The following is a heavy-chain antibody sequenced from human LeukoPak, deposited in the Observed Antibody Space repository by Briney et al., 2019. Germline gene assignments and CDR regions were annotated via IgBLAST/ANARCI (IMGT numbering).Heavy chain of an antibody. CDR3: ARDPPLNYYDSSGYDY. D-gene: IGHD3-22*01. CDR2: INPSGGST. V-gene: IGHV1-46*01. CDR1: GYTFTSYY. Sequence: GASVTVSCKASGYTFTSYYMHWVRQAPGQGLEWMGIINPSGGSTSYAQKFQGRVTMTRDTSTSTVYMELSSLRSEDTAVYYCARDPPLNYYDSSGYDYWGQGTLVTVSS. J-gene: IGHJ4*02.